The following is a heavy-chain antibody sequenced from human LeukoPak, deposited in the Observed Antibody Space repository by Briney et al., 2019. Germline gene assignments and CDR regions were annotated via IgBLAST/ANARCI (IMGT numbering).Heavy chain of an antibody. Sequence: GGSLRLSCAASGLTFSSYGMHWVRQAPGKGLEWVAVISYDGTIRNYADSVKGRFTISRDNSKNTLYLQMNSLTAEDTALYYCGKGGCSSTTCYLANPWGQGTLVTVSS. CDR2: ISYDGTIR. D-gene: IGHD2-2*01. CDR3: GKGGCSSTTCYLANP. J-gene: IGHJ5*02. CDR1: GLTFSSYG. V-gene: IGHV3-30*18.